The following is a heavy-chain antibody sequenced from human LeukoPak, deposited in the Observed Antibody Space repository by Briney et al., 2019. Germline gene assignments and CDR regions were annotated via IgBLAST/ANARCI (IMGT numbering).Heavy chain of an antibody. CDR2: SYHNGIT. V-gene: IGHV4-30-2*01. Sequence: SETLSLTCDVSGGSIISGGFSWSWIRQPPQKGLEWIGYSYHNGITYYNPSLKSRVTISVDRSKNHFSLKLTSVTAADTAMYYCASSRDYNSALQIWGQGTMVTVSS. J-gene: IGHJ3*02. CDR1: GGSIISGGFS. D-gene: IGHD1-20*01. CDR3: ASSRDYNSALQI.